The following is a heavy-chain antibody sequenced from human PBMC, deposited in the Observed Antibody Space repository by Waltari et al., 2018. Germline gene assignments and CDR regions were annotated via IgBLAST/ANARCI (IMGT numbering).Heavy chain of an antibody. V-gene: IGHV1-8*01. CDR3: ARIISSTSSDWFDP. CDR1: GYTFTSYD. J-gene: IGHJ5*02. D-gene: IGHD2-2*01. CDR2: KNPNSGNT. Sequence: QVQLVQSGAEVKKPGASVKVSCKASGYTFTSYDINWVRQATGQGLEWMGWKNPNSGNTGFAQKFQGRVTMTRNTSISTAYMELSSLRSEDTAVYYCARIISSTSSDWFDPWGQGTLVTVSS.